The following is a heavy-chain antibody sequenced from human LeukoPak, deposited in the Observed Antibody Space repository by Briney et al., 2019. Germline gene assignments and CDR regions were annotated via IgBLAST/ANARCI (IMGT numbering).Heavy chain of an antibody. D-gene: IGHD6-13*01. CDR2: IYTSGST. CDR1: GGSISSYY. J-gene: IGHJ1*01. CDR3: ARDGGYSSSWYSPKWFQH. Sequence: PSETLSLTCTVSGGSISSYYWSWIRQPAGKGLEWIGRIYTSGSTNYNPSLKSRVTMSVDTSKNQFSLKLSSVTAADTAVYYCARDGGYSSSWYSPKWFQHWGQGTLVTVSS. V-gene: IGHV4-4*07.